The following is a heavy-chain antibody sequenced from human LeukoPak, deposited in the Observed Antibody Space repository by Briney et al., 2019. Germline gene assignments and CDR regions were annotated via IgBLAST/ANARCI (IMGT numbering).Heavy chain of an antibody. CDR1: GFTFSRYS. J-gene: IGHJ4*02. D-gene: IGHD3-10*01. V-gene: IGHV3-30*02. CDR3: ATDGGGLTGHY. Sequence: GGSLRLSCAASGFTFSRYSMNWVRQAPGKGLEWVASIRYDGSNNYYADSLKGRFTISRDISKNTLYLQMNSLRAEDTAVYYCATDGGGLTGHYWGQGTLVTVSS. CDR2: IRYDGSNN.